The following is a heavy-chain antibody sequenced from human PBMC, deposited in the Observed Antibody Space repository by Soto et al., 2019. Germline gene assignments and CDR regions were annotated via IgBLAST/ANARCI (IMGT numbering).Heavy chain of an antibody. CDR3: ARVGLLRATIIHMAPDY. Sequence: SGGSLRLSCAASGFTFSSYWMSWVRQAPGKWLEWVANIKQDGGEKYYVDSVKGRFSISRDNAKNSLYLQMNSLRAEDTAMYYCARVGLLRATIIHMAPDYWGQGXLVTVYS. V-gene: IGHV3-7*03. D-gene: IGHD1-20*01. J-gene: IGHJ4*02. CDR1: GFTFSSYW. CDR2: IKQDGGEK.